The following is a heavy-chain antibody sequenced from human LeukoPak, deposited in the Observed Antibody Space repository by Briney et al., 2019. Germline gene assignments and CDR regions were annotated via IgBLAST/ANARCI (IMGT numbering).Heavy chain of an antibody. CDR1: GGSISSSSYY. Sequence: SETLSLTCTVSGGSISSSSYYWGWIRQPPGKGLEWIGSIYYSGSTYYSPSLKSRVTISVDTSKNQFSLKLSSVTAADTAVYYCARLQMYYYDILTGPLYYFDYWGQGTLVTVSS. CDR2: IYYSGST. D-gene: IGHD3-9*01. J-gene: IGHJ4*02. CDR3: ARLQMYYYDILTGPLYYFDY. V-gene: IGHV4-39*01.